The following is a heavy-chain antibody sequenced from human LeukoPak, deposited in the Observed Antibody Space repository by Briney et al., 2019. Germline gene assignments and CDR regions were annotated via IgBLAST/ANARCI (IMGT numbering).Heavy chain of an antibody. Sequence: GGSLRLSCAASGFTFSSYAMSWVRQAPGKGLEWVSAISGSGGSTYYADSVKGRFTISRDNSKNTLYLQMNSLRAEDTAVYYCAKDREYVWGSYRFFDHWGQGTLVTVSS. V-gene: IGHV3-23*01. CDR1: GFTFSSYA. D-gene: IGHD3-16*02. J-gene: IGHJ4*02. CDR2: ISGSGGST. CDR3: AKDREYVWGSYRFFDH.